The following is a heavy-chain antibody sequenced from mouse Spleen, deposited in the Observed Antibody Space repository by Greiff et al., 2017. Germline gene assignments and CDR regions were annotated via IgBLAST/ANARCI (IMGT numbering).Heavy chain of an antibody. CDR3: ARSRDQAWFAY. CDR1: GYAFSSYW. Sequence: VKLMESGAELVRPGSSVKISCKASGYAFSSYWMNWVKQRPGQGLEWIGQIYPGDGDTNYNGKFKGKATLTADKSSSTAYMQLSSLTSEDSAVYFCARSRDQAWFAYWGQGTLVTVSA. J-gene: IGHJ3*01. D-gene: IGHD3-3*01. V-gene: IGHV1-80*01. CDR2: IYPGDGDT.